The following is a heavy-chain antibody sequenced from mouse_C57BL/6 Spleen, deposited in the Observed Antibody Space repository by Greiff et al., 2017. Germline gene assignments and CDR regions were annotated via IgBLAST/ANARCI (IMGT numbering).Heavy chain of an antibody. CDR3: ARREATVGPMDY. Sequence: VQLQQSGAELVKPGASVKISCKASGYAFSSYWMNWVKQRPGKGLEWIGQIYPGDGDTNYNGKFKGKATLTADKSSSTAYMQLSSLTSEDSAVYYCARREATVGPMDYWGQGTSVTVSS. D-gene: IGHD1-1*01. CDR2: IYPGDGDT. V-gene: IGHV1-80*01. J-gene: IGHJ4*01. CDR1: GYAFSSYW.